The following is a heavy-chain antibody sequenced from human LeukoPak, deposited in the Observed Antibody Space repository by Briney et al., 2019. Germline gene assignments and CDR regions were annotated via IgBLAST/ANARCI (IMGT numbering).Heavy chain of an antibody. CDR3: ARKGSLWFGESDFDY. Sequence: ASVKVSRKASGYTFTGYYMHWVRQAPGQGLEWMGWINPNSGGTNYAQKFQGRVTMTRDTSISTAYMELSRLRSDDTAVYYCARKGSLWFGESDFDYWGQGTLVTVAS. CDR1: GYTFTGYY. J-gene: IGHJ4*02. V-gene: IGHV1-2*02. D-gene: IGHD3-10*01. CDR2: INPNSGGT.